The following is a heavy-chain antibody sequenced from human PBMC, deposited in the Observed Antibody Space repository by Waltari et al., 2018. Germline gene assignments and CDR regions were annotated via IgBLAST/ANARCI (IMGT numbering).Heavy chain of an antibody. CDR3: ARGGYSGYEPRRWFDS. CDR2: INYSGGT. J-gene: IGHJ5*01. Sequence: QVQLQQWRAGLLKPSETLSRTCVVDVVSFSGYYWRWIRQPPEKGLEWIGEINYSGGTQYNPSLKRRVTISIDTSKNQFSLNLRSVTAADMGVYYCARGGYSGYEPRRWFDSWGQGTLVTVAS. D-gene: IGHD5-12*01. CDR1: VVSFSGYY. V-gene: IGHV4-34*01.